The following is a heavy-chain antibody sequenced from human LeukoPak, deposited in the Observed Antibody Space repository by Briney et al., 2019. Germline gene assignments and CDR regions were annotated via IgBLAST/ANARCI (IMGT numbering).Heavy chain of an antibody. CDR3: AKDRANRIQRAFGY. J-gene: IGHJ4*02. D-gene: IGHD5-18*01. Sequence: GGSLRLSCAASGFTFSSYWMHWVRQAPGKGLVWVSRINSDGSSTSYADSVKGRFTISRDNAKNTLYLQMNSLRAEDTAVYYCAKDRANRIQRAFGYWGQGTLVTVSS. V-gene: IGHV3-74*01. CDR2: INSDGSST. CDR1: GFTFSSYW.